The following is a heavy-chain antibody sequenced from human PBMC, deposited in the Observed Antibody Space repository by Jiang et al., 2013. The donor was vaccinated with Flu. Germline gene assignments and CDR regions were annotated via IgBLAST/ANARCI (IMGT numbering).Heavy chain of an antibody. CDR1: GGSISSGGYS. J-gene: IGHJ3*02. D-gene: IGHD3-22*01. Sequence: SQTLSLTCAVSGGSISSGGYSWSWIRQPPGKGLEWIGYIYHSGSTYYNPSLKSRVTISVDRSKNQFSLKLSSVTAADTAVYYCARDDAHYYDSSGYWFHAFDIWGQGTMVTVSS. CDR3: ARDDAHYYDSSGYWFHAFDI. V-gene: IGHV4-30-2*01. CDR2: IYHSGST.